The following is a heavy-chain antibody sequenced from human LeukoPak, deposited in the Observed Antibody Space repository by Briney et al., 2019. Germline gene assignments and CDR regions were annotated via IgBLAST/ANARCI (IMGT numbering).Heavy chain of an antibody. V-gene: IGHV4-61*08. J-gene: IGHJ6*02. CDR1: GGSISSGGYY. D-gene: IGHD1-1*01. CDR3: ARLPMNDYAPLYYYGMDV. CDR2: IYYSGST. Sequence: SETLSLTCTVSGGSISSGGYYWSWIRQPPGKGLEWIGYIYYSGSTNYNPSLKSRVTISVDTSKNQFSLKLSSVTAADTAVYYCARLPMNDYAPLYYYGMDVWGQGTTVTVSS.